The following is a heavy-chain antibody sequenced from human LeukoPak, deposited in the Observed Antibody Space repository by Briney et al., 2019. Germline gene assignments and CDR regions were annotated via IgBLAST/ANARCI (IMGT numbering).Heavy chain of an antibody. CDR3: VREERGLAIDY. J-gene: IGHJ4*02. Sequence: GGSLRLFCAASGFIFRNYAMHWVRQAPGKGLEYVSAISSSGDNTYYGNSVRGRFTISRDNSKNTLFLQMGSLRAEDMAVYYCVREERGLAIDYWGQGTLVTVSS. D-gene: IGHD5-12*01. CDR1: GFIFRNYA. V-gene: IGHV3-64*01. CDR2: ISSSGDNT.